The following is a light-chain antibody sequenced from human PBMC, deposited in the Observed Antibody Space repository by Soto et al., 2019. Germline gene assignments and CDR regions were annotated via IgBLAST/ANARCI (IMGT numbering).Light chain of an antibody. CDR3: SSYTSSNTLYR. CDR1: SSDIGGYNY. V-gene: IGLV2-14*01. J-gene: IGLJ1*01. Sequence: QSALTQPASVSGSPGQSITISCTGTSSDIGGYNYVSWYQHHPGKAPKLMIYDVTNRPSGVSNRFSGSKSGNTASLTISGLQAEDEANYYCSSYTSSNTLYRFGTGTKVTVL. CDR2: DVT.